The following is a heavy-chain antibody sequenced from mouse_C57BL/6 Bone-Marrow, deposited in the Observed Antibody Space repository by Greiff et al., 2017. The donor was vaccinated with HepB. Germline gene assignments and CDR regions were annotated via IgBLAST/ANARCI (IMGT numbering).Heavy chain of an antibody. Sequence: VQLQQSGPELVKPGASVKISCKAPGYSFTGYYMNWVKQSPEKSLEWIGEINPSTGGTTYNQKFKAKATLTVDKSSSTAYMQLKSLTSEDSAVYYCARCGATVVARNVDYWGQGTTLTVSS. CDR1: GYSFTGYY. J-gene: IGHJ2*01. V-gene: IGHV1-42*01. CDR2: INPSTGGT. D-gene: IGHD1-1*01. CDR3: ARCGATVVARNVDY.